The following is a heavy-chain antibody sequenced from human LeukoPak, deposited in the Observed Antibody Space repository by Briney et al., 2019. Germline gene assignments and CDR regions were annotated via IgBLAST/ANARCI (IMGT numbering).Heavy chain of an antibody. CDR3: ARGKYYYDSSGYYAPDY. CDR1: GFTFSDYY. CDR2: ISSSGSTI. Sequence: GGSLRLSCAASGFTFSDYYMSWIRQAPGKGLEWVSYISSSGSTIYYADSVKGRFTISRDIAKNSLYLQMNSLRAEDTAVYYCARGKYYYDSSGYYAPDYWGQGTLVTVSS. V-gene: IGHV3-11*01. D-gene: IGHD3-22*01. J-gene: IGHJ4*02.